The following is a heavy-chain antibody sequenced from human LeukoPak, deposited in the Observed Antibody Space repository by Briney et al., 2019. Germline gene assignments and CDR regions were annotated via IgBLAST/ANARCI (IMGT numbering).Heavy chain of an antibody. J-gene: IGHJ5*02. CDR2: INSDGSST. CDR1: GFTFSSYW. D-gene: IGHD2-2*01. Sequence: PGGSVSLSCAASGFTFSSYWMHWVRQAPGKGLVWVSGINSDGSSTSYADSVKGRFTISRDNAKNTLYLQMNSLRAEDTAVYYCARGYCSSTSCRASPWFDPWGQGTLVTVSS. CDR3: ARGYCSSTSCRASPWFDP. V-gene: IGHV3-74*01.